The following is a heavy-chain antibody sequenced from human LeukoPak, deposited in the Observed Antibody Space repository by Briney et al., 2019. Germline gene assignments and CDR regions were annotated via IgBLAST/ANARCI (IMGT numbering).Heavy chain of an antibody. V-gene: IGHV3-7*03. D-gene: IGHD6-13*01. CDR1: GFTFSSYW. CDR3: AKDRGSSSWYELTFDY. Sequence: GGSLRLSCAASGFTFSSYWMSWVRQAPGKGLEWVANIKQDGSEKYYVDSVKGRFTISRDNAKNSLYLQMNSLRAEDTAVYYCAKDRGSSSWYELTFDYWGRGTLVTVSS. CDR2: IKQDGSEK. J-gene: IGHJ4*02.